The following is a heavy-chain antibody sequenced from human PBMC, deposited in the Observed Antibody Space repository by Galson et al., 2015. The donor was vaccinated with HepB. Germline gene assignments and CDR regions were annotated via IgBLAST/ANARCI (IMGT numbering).Heavy chain of an antibody. CDR1: GGSISSSSYY. D-gene: IGHD3-22*01. CDR2: IYYSGST. Sequence: SETLSLTCTVSGGSISSSSYYWGWIRQPPGKGLEWIGSIYYSGSTYYNPSLQSRVTISVDTSKNQFSLKLSSVTAADTAVYYCARQAPYYYDSSGWNPRYYFDYWGQGTLVTVSS. V-gene: IGHV4-39*01. J-gene: IGHJ4*02. CDR3: ARQAPYYYDSSGWNPRYYFDY.